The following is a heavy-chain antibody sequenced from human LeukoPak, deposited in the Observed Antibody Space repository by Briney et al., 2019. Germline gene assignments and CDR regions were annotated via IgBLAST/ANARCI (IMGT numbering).Heavy chain of an antibody. CDR3: ARVNRVTAIQELDY. CDR1: GFNFSSHW. D-gene: IGHD2-21*02. V-gene: IGHV3-7*03. J-gene: IGHJ4*02. CDR2: IGQDGTEK. Sequence: GGSLRLSCAASGFNFSSHWMSWVRQAPGKGLEWVANIGQDGTEKNYVDSVKGRFTISRDNAKNSLYLQMSSLRAEDTAVYYCARVNRVTAIQELDYWGQGTLVTVSS.